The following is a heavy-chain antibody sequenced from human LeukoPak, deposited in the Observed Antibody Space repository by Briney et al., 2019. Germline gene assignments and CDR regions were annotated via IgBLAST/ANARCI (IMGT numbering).Heavy chain of an antibody. V-gene: IGHV4-38-2*02. Sequence: SETLSLTCTVSAYSISSGYYWGWIRQPPGKGLEWIGSIYHSGNTYYNPSLKSRVTMSVDTSKNQFSLNLRSVTAADTAVYYCARWTQHSYSGSYFDYWGQGTMVTVSS. D-gene: IGHD1-26*01. CDR3: ARWTQHSYSGSYFDY. J-gene: IGHJ4*03. CDR1: AYSISSGYY. CDR2: IYHSGNT.